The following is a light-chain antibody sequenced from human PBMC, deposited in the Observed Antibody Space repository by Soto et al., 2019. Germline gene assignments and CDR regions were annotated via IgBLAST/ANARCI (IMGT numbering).Light chain of an antibody. CDR1: QSVGRD. CDR2: GAS. CDR3: QQYNTWPRT. V-gene: IGKV3-15*01. J-gene: IGKJ1*01. Sequence: EILMTQSPVTLSVSTGERVTLSCRASQSVGRDVAWYQQEPGQAPRLLIYGASARATGIPARFSGNGAGTEFALTITSLQSEDFGVYYCQQYNTWPRTFGQGTKVDIK.